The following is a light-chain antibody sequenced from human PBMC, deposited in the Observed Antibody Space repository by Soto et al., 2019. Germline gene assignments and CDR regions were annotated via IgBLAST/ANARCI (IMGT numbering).Light chain of an antibody. CDR2: GAS. Sequence: EIVLTQSPGTLSLSPGERATLSCRASQSVSSSYLAWYQQKPGQAPRLLIYGASSRATGIPDRFSGSGSGTDFILTISRLEPEDFAVYYCQQYGSSPQYTFGQWTKLEIK. J-gene: IGKJ2*01. CDR1: QSVSSSY. CDR3: QQYGSSPQYT. V-gene: IGKV3-20*01.